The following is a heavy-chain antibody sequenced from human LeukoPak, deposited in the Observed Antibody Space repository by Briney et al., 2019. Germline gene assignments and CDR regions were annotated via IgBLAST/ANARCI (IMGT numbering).Heavy chain of an antibody. D-gene: IGHD5-12*01. V-gene: IGHV4-39*01. CDR3: VRHTRPRYSGYENAFDI. Sequence: SETLSLTCTVSGGSITNNNYYWDWIRQPPGKGLEWIGNLYYSGSAHYNPSLKSRVTISVDTSKNQFSLKLNSVTAADTAVYYCVRHTRPRYSGYENAFDIWGQGTMVTVSS. CDR2: LYYSGSA. J-gene: IGHJ3*02. CDR1: GGSITNNNYY.